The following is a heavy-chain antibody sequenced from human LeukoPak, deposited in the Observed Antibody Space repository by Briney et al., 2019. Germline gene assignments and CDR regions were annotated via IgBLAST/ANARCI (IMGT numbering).Heavy chain of an antibody. CDR3: AKDPLRYFDWSQNDY. CDR1: GFSFSSYA. D-gene: IGHD3-9*01. CDR2: ISGSGSRA. Sequence: GGSLRLSCAASGFSFSSYAMSWVRQAPGKGLEWVSAISGSGSRAYSADSVKGRFTISRDNSENTLYLQMNSLRAEDTAVYYCAKDPLRYFDWSQNDYWGQGTLVTVSS. V-gene: IGHV3-23*01. J-gene: IGHJ4*02.